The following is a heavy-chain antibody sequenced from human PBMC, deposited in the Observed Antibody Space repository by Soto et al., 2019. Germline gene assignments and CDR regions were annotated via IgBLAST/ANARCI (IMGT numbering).Heavy chain of an antibody. D-gene: IGHD3-3*01. CDR1: GFTFSNFG. CDR3: TKGSEVARQELDY. V-gene: IGHV3-30*18. CDR2: ISADGSDK. Sequence: QVQLVESGGGVVQPGTSLRLSCAASGFTFSNFGMHWGRQAPGKGLEWVAAISADGSDKYFSDSVKGRFTISRDNSKNTLFLQMNSLRVEDTAVYYCTKGSEVARQELDYWGQGTLVTVSS. J-gene: IGHJ4*02.